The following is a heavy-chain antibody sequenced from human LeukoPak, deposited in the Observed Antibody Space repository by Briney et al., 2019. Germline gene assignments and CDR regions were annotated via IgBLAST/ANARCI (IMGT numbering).Heavy chain of an antibody. Sequence: PGGSLRLSCAASGFTFSSYGMHWVRQAPGKGLEWVAVIWYDGSNKYYADSVKGRFTISRDNSKNTLYLQMNSLRAEDTAVYYCARVSGVAAAGRRANWFDPWGQGTLVTVSS. J-gene: IGHJ5*02. D-gene: IGHD6-13*01. CDR3: ARVSGVAAAGRRANWFDP. CDR1: GFTFSSYG. V-gene: IGHV3-33*01. CDR2: IWYDGSNK.